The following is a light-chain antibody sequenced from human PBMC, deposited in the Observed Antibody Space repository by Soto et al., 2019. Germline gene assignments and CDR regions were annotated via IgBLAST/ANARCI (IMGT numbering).Light chain of an antibody. V-gene: IGKV1-39*01. CDR2: AAS. CDR1: QSISNY. CDR3: QQTYSGLVT. J-gene: IGKJ5*01. Sequence: DIQMTQSPSSLSASVGDRVTITCRASQSISNYLNWYQQKPGKAPKLLIYAASSLQSGVPPRFSGSESGTDFTLTISSLQPEDFATYYCQQTYSGLVTFGQGTRLENK.